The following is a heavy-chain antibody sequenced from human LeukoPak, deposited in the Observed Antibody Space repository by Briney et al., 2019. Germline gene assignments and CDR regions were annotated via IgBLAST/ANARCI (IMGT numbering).Heavy chain of an antibody. J-gene: IGHJ4*02. V-gene: IGHV3-30*18. D-gene: IGHD6-13*01. Sequence: GGSLRLSCAASGFTFSSYGIHWVRQAPGKGLEWVAVISNDGSNKYYADSVKGRFTISRDNSKNTVYLQMNSLRGEDTVVYYCAKSGIAAAGQRGYFDCWGQGTLVTVSS. CDR3: AKSGIAAAGQRGYFDC. CDR2: ISNDGSNK. CDR1: GFTFSSYG.